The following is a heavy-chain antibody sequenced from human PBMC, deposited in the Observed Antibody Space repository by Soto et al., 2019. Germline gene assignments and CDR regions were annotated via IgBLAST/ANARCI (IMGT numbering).Heavy chain of an antibody. Sequence: PGGSLRLXCAASGFTFSSYGMHWVRQAPGKGLEWVAVISYDGSNKYYADSVKGRFTISIDNSKTTLYLQMNSLRAEDTAVYYCAKDDGRYCSGGSCYSDPIDYYCYGMDVWGQGTTVTVSS. V-gene: IGHV3-30*18. CDR1: GFTFSSYG. J-gene: IGHJ6*02. CDR3: AKDDGRYCSGGSCYSDPIDYYCYGMDV. D-gene: IGHD2-15*01. CDR2: ISYDGSNK.